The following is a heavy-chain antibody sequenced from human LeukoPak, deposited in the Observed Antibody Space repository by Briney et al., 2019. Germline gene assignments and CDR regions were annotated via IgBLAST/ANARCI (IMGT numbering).Heavy chain of an antibody. D-gene: IGHD6-13*01. V-gene: IGHV4-39*01. CDR1: GGSISSSSYY. CDR3: ARSVLAAAAPHYFDY. CDR2: IYYSGST. Sequence: PSETLSLTCTVSGGSISSSSYYWGWIRQPPGKGLEWIGSIYYSGSTYYNPSLKSRVTISVDTSKNQFSLKLSSVTAADTAVYYCARSVLAAAAPHYFDYWGQGTLVTVSS. J-gene: IGHJ4*02.